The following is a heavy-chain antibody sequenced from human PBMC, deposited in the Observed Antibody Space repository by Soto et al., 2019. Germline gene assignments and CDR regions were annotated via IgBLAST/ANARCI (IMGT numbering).Heavy chain of an antibody. J-gene: IGHJ4*02. CDR2: ISGSGGST. V-gene: IGHV3-23*01. Sequence: PGGSLRLSCAASGFPFSSYAMSWVRPAPGKGLEWVSAISGSGGSTYYADSVKGRFTISRDNSKNTLYLQMNSLRAEDTAVYYCAKSMEIVVVPAAADYWGQGTLVTVSS. D-gene: IGHD2-2*03. CDR1: GFPFSSYA. CDR3: AKSMEIVVVPAAADY.